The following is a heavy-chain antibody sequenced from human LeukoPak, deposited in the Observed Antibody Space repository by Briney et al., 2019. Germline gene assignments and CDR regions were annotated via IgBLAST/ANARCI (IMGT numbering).Heavy chain of an antibody. J-gene: IGHJ4*02. CDR3: ARGKVYYYYDY. CDR1: GFNVRSNY. D-gene: IGHD5/OR15-5a*01. CDR2: LHSSGDT. V-gene: IGHV3-53*01. Sequence: GGSLRLSCAVSGFNVRSNYMSWVRQAPGKGLEWVSVLHSSGDTYYADSVKGRFTISRDNSENTLYLQMNGLRAEDTAIYYCARGKVYYYYDYWGQGTLVTVSS.